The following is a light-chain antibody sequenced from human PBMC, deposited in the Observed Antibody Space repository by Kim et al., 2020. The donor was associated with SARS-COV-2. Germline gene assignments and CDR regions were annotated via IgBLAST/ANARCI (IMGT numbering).Light chain of an antibody. CDR1: QSVSSN. V-gene: IGKV3-15*01. J-gene: IGKJ1*01. CDR3: QQYKDWRT. Sequence: PGSPGEIASLACRASQSVSSNLAWYQQKPGQAPRLLIYGASTRATGIPARFSGSGSGTEFTLTISSLQSEDFAVYYCQQYKDWRTFGQGTKVDIK. CDR2: GAS.